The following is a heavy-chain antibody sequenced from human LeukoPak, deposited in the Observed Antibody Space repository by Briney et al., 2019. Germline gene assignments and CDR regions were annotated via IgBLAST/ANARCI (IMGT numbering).Heavy chain of an antibody. V-gene: IGHV4-30-4*01. Sequence: PSETLSLTCTVSGGSNSSGDYYWSWIRQPPGKGLEWIGYIYYSGSTYYNPSLKSRVTISVDTSKNQFSLKLSSVTAADTAVYHCARGQSRYYYDSSGYYYVYWGQGTLVTVSS. J-gene: IGHJ4*02. D-gene: IGHD3-22*01. CDR2: IYYSGST. CDR1: GGSNSSGDYY. CDR3: ARGQSRYYYDSSGYYYVY.